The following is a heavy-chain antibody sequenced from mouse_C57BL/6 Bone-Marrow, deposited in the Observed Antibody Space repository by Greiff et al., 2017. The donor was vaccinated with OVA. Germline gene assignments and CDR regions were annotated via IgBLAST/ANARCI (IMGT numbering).Heavy chain of an antibody. Sequence: VQLQQPGAELVKPGASVKLSCKASGYTFTSYWMQWVKQRPGQGLEWIGEIDPSDSYTNYNQKFKGKATLTVDTSSSTAYMQLSSLTSEDSAVYYCAREGVWLRRYYFDYWGQGTTLTVSS. CDR2: IDPSDSYT. V-gene: IGHV1-50*01. CDR1: GYTFTSYW. J-gene: IGHJ2*01. CDR3: AREGVWLRRYYFDY. D-gene: IGHD2-2*01.